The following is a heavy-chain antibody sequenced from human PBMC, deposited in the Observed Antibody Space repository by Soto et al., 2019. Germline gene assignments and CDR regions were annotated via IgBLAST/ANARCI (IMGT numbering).Heavy chain of an antibody. V-gene: IGHV4-59*01. Sequence: ETLSLTCTVSGGSISSYYWSWIRQPPGKGLEWIGYIYYSGSTNYNPSLKSRVTISVDTSKNQFSLKLSSVTAADTAVYYCARLTSSYYGMDVWGQGTTVTVSS. CDR1: GGSISSYY. CDR2: IYYSGST. J-gene: IGHJ6*02. D-gene: IGHD3-9*01. CDR3: ARLTSSYYGMDV.